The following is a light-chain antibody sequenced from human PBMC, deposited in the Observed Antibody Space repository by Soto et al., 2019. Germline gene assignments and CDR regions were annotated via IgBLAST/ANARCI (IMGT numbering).Light chain of an antibody. CDR3: QQYNNWFSIP. V-gene: IGKV3D-15*01. CDR2: GAF. CDR1: QSVSSN. Sequence: EIVMTQSPATLSVSPGERATLSCRASQSVSSNIAWYQHKSGQAPRLLMFGAFIRATGIPDRFSGSGSGTEFTLTISSLQSEVFAVYYCQQYNNWFSIPFGQGTRLANK. J-gene: IGKJ5*01.